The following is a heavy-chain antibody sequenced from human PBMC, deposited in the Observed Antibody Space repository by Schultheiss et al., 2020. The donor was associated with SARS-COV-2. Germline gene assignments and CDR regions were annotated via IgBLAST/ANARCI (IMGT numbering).Heavy chain of an antibody. CDR3: AREWDYCDSTTCYQPFDY. J-gene: IGHJ4*02. V-gene: IGHV1-2*02. D-gene: IGHD2-2*01. Sequence: ASVKVSCKASGYTFTGYYMHWVRQAPGQGLEWMGWINPNSGGTNYAQKFQGRVTMTRDTSTTTAYMELRSLRSDDTAVYYCAREWDYCDSTTCYQPFDYWGQGTLVTVSS. CDR2: INPNSGGT. CDR1: GYTFTGYY.